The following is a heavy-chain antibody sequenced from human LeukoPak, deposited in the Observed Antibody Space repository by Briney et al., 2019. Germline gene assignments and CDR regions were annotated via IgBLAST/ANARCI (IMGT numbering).Heavy chain of an antibody. J-gene: IGHJ3*02. CDR1: GFTFSTYS. D-gene: IGHD6-6*01. CDR2: ISSTSSYI. CDR3: ARDSSSGDAFHI. V-gene: IGHV3-21*01. Sequence: PGGSLRLSCAASGFTFSTYSMNWVRQAPGKGLEWVSPISSTSSYIYYTDSVKGRFTISRDNAKNSLYLQINSLRAEDTALYYCARDSSSGDAFHIWGQGTMVTVSS.